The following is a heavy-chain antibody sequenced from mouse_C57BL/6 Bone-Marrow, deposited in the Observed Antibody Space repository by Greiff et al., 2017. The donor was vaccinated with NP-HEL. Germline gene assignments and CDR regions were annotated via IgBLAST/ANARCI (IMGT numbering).Heavy chain of an antibody. D-gene: IGHD1-1*01. J-gene: IGHJ4*01. CDR3: ARDLLYAMDY. Sequence: QVQLKESGAELVRPGASVKLSCKASGYTFTDYYINWVKQRPGQGLEWIARIYPGSGNTYYNEKFKGKATLTAEKSSSTAYMQLSSLTSEDSAVYFCARDLLYAMDYWGQGTSVTVSS. CDR1: GYTFTDYY. CDR2: IYPGSGNT. V-gene: IGHV1-76*01.